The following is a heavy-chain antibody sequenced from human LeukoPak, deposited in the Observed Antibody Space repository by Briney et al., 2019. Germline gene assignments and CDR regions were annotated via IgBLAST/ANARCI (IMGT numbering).Heavy chain of an antibody. Sequence: GASVKVSCKASGGTFSSYAISWVRQAPGQGLEWMGRIIPILGIANYAQKFQGRVTITADKSTSTAYMELSSLRSEDTAVYYCARDNPRGGDCCYWGQGTLVTASS. V-gene: IGHV1-69*04. J-gene: IGHJ4*02. CDR3: ARDNPRGGDCCY. CDR1: GGTFSSYA. D-gene: IGHD2-21*02. CDR2: IIPILGIA.